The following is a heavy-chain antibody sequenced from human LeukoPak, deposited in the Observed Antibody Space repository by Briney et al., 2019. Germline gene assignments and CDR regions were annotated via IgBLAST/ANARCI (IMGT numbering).Heavy chain of an antibody. CDR3: TTDPDYYGSGSYLYYYGMDV. Sequence: PGGSLRLSCAASGFTFSNAWMSWVRQAPGKGLEWVGRIKSKTDGGTTDHAAPVKGRFTISRDDSKNTLYLQMNSLKTEDTAVYYCTTDPDYYGSGSYLYYYGMDVWGKGTTVTVSS. CDR1: GFTFSNAW. J-gene: IGHJ6*04. V-gene: IGHV3-15*01. CDR2: IKSKTDGGTT. D-gene: IGHD3-10*01.